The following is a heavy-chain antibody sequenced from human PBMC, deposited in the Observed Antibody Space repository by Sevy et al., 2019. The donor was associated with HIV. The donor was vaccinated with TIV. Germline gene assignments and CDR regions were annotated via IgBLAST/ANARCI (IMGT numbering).Heavy chain of an antibody. CDR2: ITSGGAT. CDR1: GLNFNTTG. D-gene: IGHD3-16*01. Sequence: GGSLRLSCAASGLNFNTTGMSWVRQAPGKGLEWVAGITSGGATYYADSVKGRFTVSRDKSRNTLYLQLNSLRADDTAGCRYGGGDTPILTDIEYWGQSTLVTVS. CDR3: GGGDTPILTDIEY. J-gene: IGHJ4*02. V-gene: IGHV3-23*01.